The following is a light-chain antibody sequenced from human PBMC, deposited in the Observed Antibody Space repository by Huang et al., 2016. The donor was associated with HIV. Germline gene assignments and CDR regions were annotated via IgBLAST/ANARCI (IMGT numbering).Light chain of an antibody. Sequence: DILLTQSPSSLSASVGDRVTITCRASQNINTYLNWYQQKPGKAPNLLIHSESTLQTGVTSRFSGSGSGTDFTLTVNSLQPEDSATYYCQQGYSALITFGQGTRL. CDR2: SES. CDR1: QNINTY. CDR3: QQGYSALIT. V-gene: IGKV1-39*01. J-gene: IGKJ5*01.